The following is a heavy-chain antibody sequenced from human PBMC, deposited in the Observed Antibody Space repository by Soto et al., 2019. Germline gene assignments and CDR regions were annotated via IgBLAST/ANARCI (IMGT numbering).Heavy chain of an antibody. D-gene: IGHD3-10*02. J-gene: IGHJ4*02. CDR2: ISPHNGNT. CDR3: ARGDEEITTIFGCDY. CDR1: GYTLTSYG. V-gene: IGHV1-18*04. Sequence: ASVKVSCKASGYTLTSYGINWVRQAPGQGLEWMGWISPHNGNTNYAQKFQGRVTMTTDTPTNTAYMELRSLRSDDTAIYYCARGDEEITTIFGCDYWGQGTLVTVSS.